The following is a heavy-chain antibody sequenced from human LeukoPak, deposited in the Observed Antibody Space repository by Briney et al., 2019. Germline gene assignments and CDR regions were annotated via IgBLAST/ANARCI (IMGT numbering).Heavy chain of an antibody. D-gene: IGHD4-23*01. V-gene: IGHV4-34*01. CDR3: ARDPTTVVTLPYYFDF. CDR1: EGSFSGYH. CDR2: INDRGRT. J-gene: IGHJ4*02. Sequence: SETLSLTCAVHEGSFSGYHWNWIRQSPGEGLEWTGEINDRGRTNYNPSLKGRVTISVDTSKKQFSLKLTSVTAADTAVHYCARDPTTVVTLPYYFDFWGQGTLVTVSS.